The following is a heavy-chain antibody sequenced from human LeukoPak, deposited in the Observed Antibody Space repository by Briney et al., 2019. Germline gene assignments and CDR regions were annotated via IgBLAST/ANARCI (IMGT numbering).Heavy chain of an antibody. CDR2: VYLGDSET. J-gene: IGHJ3*02. CDR1: GYSLISYW. D-gene: IGHD1-26*01. V-gene: IGHV5-51*01. Sequence: GESLKISCKGSGYSLISYWIGWVRQMPGKGLEWMGIVYLGDSETRYSPSFQGQVSITADKSISTAYVQWSSLKASDTAMYYCAGIVGATTTSAAFDIWGQGTMVTVSS. CDR3: AGIVGATTTSAAFDI.